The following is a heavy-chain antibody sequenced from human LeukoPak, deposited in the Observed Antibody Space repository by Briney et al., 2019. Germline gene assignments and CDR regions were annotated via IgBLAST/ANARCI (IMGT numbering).Heavy chain of an antibody. J-gene: IGHJ5*02. V-gene: IGHV4-59*01. CDR3: ARDSVYATNWYDP. D-gene: IGHD2-8*01. CDR2: ITFSGGT. Sequence: SETLSLTCTVSGGSISSSNWNWIRQAPGKGLEWIGYITFSGGTNYNPSLGSRVTISLDMSKNHFSLKLTSVTAVDTAIYYCARDSVYATNWYDPWGQGTLVTVSS. CDR1: GGSISSSN.